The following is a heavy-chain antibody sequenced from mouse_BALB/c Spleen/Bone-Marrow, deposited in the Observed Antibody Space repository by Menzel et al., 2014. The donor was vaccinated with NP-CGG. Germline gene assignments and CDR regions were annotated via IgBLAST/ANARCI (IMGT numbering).Heavy chain of an antibody. J-gene: IGHJ4*01. Sequence: QVQLQQSGAELVRPGVSVKISCKGSGYTFTDYAMHWVKQSHAKSLEWIGVISTYYGDASYNQKFEGKATMTVDKSSSTAYMELARLTSEDSAIYYCASGNYYYAMDYWGQGTSVTVSS. CDR2: ISTYYGDA. CDR1: GYTFTDYA. V-gene: IGHV1S137*01. CDR3: ASGNYYYAMDY. D-gene: IGHD2-1*01.